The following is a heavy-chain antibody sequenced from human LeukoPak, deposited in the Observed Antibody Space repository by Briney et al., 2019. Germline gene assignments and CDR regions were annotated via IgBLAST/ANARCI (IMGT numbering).Heavy chain of an antibody. J-gene: IGHJ6*02. CDR2: IHYSGTT. V-gene: IGHV4-39*07. D-gene: IGHD6-13*01. Sequence: SETLSLTCTVSGGSISSSGYYWGWIRQPPGKGLECIGSIHYSGTTYDNPSLKSRVTLSVDTSKNQFSLKLSSVTAADTAVYYCAREGEQQLVRTYYYGMDVWGQGTTVTVSS. CDR1: GGSISSSGYY. CDR3: AREGEQQLVRTYYYGMDV.